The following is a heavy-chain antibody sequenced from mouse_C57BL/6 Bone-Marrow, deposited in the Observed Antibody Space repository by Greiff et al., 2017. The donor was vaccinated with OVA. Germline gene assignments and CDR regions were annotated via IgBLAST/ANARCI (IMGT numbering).Heavy chain of an antibody. Sequence: QVQLQQPGAELVKPGASVKMSCKASGYTFTSYWITWVKQRPGQGLEWIGDIYPGSGSTNYNEKFKSKATLTVDTSSSTAYMQLSSLTSEDSAVYYCASPTAQATKAWFAYWGQGTLVTVSA. D-gene: IGHD3-2*02. CDR3: ASPTAQATKAWFAY. CDR1: GYTFTSYW. CDR2: IYPGSGST. J-gene: IGHJ3*01. V-gene: IGHV1-55*01.